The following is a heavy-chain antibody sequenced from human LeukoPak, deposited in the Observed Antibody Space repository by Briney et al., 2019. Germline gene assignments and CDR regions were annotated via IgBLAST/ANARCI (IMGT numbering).Heavy chain of an antibody. V-gene: IGHV3-23*01. CDR2: ISGSGGST. J-gene: IGHJ1*01. Sequence: GGSLRLSCAASGFTFNSYSMNWVRQAPGKGLEWVSAISGSGGSTYYADSVKGRFTISRDNSKNTLYLQMNSLRAEDTAVYYCAKYCGGDCLEYFQHWGQGTLITVSS. CDR3: AKYCGGDCLEYFQH. CDR1: GFTFNSYS. D-gene: IGHD2-21*02.